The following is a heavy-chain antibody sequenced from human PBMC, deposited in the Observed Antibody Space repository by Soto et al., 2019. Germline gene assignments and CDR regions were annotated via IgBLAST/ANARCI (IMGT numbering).Heavy chain of an antibody. Sequence: PGASLKISCTGFGYTFTTFWISWVRQMPGSGLEWMGRIDPRDSYTNYSPSFQGHVTISVDKSISTAYLQWGSLKASDTAMYSCARLYCSSSTCDSWFDPWGQGTLVTVSS. CDR2: IDPRDSYT. D-gene: IGHD2-2*01. J-gene: IGHJ5*02. CDR3: ARLYCSSSTCDSWFDP. V-gene: IGHV5-10-1*01. CDR1: GYTFTTFW.